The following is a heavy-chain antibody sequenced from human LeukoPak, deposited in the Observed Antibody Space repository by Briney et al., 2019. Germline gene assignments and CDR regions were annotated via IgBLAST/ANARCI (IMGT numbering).Heavy chain of an antibody. CDR1: GGSISSSSYY. CDR2: IYYSGST. V-gene: IGHV4-39*01. Sequence: SETLSLTCTVSGGSISSSSYYWGWIRQPPGTGLEWIGSIYYSGSTYYNPSLKSRVTISVDTSKNQFSLKLSSVTAADTAVYYCASTLLESATDYYMDVWGKGTTVTISS. J-gene: IGHJ6*03. CDR3: ASTLLESATDYYMDV. D-gene: IGHD2-21*01.